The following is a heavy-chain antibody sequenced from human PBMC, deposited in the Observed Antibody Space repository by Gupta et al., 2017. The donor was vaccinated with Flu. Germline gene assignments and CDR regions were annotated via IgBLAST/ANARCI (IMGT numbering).Heavy chain of an antibody. Sequence: EVQLVESGGGLVKPGGSLRLSCAASGFTFSNAWMSWVRQAPGKGLEWVGRIKSKTDGGTTDYAAPVKGRFTISRDDSKNTLYLQMNSLKTEDTAVYYCTTTYYYDSSGYYLPDYWGQGTLVTVSS. J-gene: IGHJ4*02. D-gene: IGHD3-22*01. V-gene: IGHV3-15*01. CDR3: TTTYYYDSSGYYLPDY. CDR1: GFTFSNAW. CDR2: IKSKTDGGTT.